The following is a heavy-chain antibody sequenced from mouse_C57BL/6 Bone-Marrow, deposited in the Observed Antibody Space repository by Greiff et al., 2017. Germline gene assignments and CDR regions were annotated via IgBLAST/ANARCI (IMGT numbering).Heavy chain of an antibody. Sequence: EVKLLESGEGLVKPGGSLKLSCAASGFTFSSYAMSWVRQTPEKRLEWVAYISSGGDYIYYADTVKGRFTISRDNARNTLYLQMSSLKSADTAMYYCTRGDDYAWFPYWGQGTLVTVSA. CDR2: ISSGGDYI. V-gene: IGHV5-9-1*02. D-gene: IGHD2-4*01. J-gene: IGHJ3*01. CDR3: TRGDDYAWFPY. CDR1: GFTFSSYA.